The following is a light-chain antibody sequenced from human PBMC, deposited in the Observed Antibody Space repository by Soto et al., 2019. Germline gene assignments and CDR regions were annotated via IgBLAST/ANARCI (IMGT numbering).Light chain of an antibody. Sequence: EIVLTQSPATLCVSPGERATLSFRASQSLSSIQLAWYQQKPGQAPRLLIHDASSRATGISDRFTGSGSGTDFTLTITTLEPEDFAVYYCQQYGYSPRTFGLGTKVDI. V-gene: IGKV3-20*01. CDR2: DAS. CDR3: QQYGYSPRT. J-gene: IGKJ1*01. CDR1: QSLSSIQ.